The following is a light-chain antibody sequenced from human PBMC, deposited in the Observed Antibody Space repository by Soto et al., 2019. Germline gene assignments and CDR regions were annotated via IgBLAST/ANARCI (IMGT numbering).Light chain of an antibody. J-gene: IGKJ5*01. V-gene: IGKV3-20*01. Sequence: EIVLTQSPGTLSLSPGERATLSCRASQSVSSSYLAWYQQKPGQAPRLLIYGASSRATGIPDRFSGSGSGTDFTLTISRLEPEDFAVYYSPQYASSPITFGQGTRLEIK. CDR1: QSVSSSY. CDR2: GAS. CDR3: PQYASSPIT.